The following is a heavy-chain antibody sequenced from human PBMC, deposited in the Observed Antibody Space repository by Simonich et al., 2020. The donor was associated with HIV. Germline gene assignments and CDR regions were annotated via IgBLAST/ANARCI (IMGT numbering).Heavy chain of an antibody. CDR3: ARRDRELILYFDY. CDR2: INHSGLT. J-gene: IGHJ4*02. V-gene: IGHV4-34*01. Sequence: QVQLQQWGAGLLKPSETLSLTCAVYGGSFSGYYWSWIRQPPGNGLEWIGEINHSGLTNYKSSLNSRATISVDKSKNQFSLKLSSVTAADTAIYYCARRDRELILYFDYWGQGNLVTVSS. D-gene: IGHD3-3*01. CDR1: GGSFSGYY.